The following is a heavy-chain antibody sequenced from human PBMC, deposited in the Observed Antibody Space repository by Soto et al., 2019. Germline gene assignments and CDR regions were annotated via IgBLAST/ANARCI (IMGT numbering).Heavy chain of an antibody. Sequence: ASVKVSFKASGYTFTGYYMHWVRQAPGQGLEWMGWINPNSGGTNYAQKFQGRVTMTRDTSISTAYMELSRLRSDDTAVYYCAREGYCSSTSCYGYYYGMDVWGQGTTVTVSS. CDR2: INPNSGGT. CDR3: AREGYCSSTSCYGYYYGMDV. CDR1: GYTFTGYY. J-gene: IGHJ6*02. V-gene: IGHV1-2*02. D-gene: IGHD2-2*01.